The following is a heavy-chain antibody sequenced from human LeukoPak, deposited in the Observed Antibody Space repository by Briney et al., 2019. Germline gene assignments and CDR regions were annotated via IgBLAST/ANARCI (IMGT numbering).Heavy chain of an antibody. Sequence: PGGSLRLSCAASGFTSDDYAMHWVRQAPGKGLEWVSGISWNSGSIGYADSVKGRFTISRDNAKNSLYLQMNSLRAEDTALYYCAKDRGIRYYYYYGMDVWGQGTTVTVSS. V-gene: IGHV3-9*02. J-gene: IGHJ6*02. CDR1: GFTSDDYA. CDR2: ISWNSGSI. CDR3: AKDRGIRYYYYYGMDV.